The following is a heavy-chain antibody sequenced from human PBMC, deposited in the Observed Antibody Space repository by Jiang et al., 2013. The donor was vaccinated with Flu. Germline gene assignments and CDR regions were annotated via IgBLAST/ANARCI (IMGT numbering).Heavy chain of an antibody. CDR1: GFSFRSYW. CDR3: GRSRSWTSHYYYGMDV. CDR2: INQDGSDK. J-gene: IGHJ6*02. Sequence: QLVESGGGLVXPGGSLRLSCAASGFSFRSYWMTWVRQAPGKGLEWVANINQDGSDKNYEDSVKGRLTISRDNAENSLYLQMNSLRAEDTAVYYCGRSRSWTSHYYYGMDVWGQGTTVTVSS. D-gene: IGHD6-13*01. V-gene: IGHV3-7*03.